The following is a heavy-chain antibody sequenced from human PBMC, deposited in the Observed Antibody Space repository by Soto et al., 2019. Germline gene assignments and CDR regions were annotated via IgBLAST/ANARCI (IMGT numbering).Heavy chain of an antibody. CDR3: ARAWVVVVAATQGGMDV. Sequence: QVQLVQSGAEVKKPGSSVKVSCKASGGTFSSYAISWVRQAPGQGIEWMGGIIPIFGTANYAQKFQGRVTITADEATSTAYMELSSLRSEDTAVYYCARAWVVVVAATQGGMDVWGQGTTVTVSS. CDR1: GGTFSSYA. V-gene: IGHV1-69*01. CDR2: IIPIFGTA. D-gene: IGHD2-15*01. J-gene: IGHJ6*02.